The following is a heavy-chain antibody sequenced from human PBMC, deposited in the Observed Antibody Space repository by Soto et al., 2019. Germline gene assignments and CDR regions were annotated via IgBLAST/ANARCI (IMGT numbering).Heavy chain of an antibody. CDR2: INHSGST. D-gene: IGHD3-10*01. J-gene: IGHJ6*02. CDR3: ARGLWGITMVRGTYYYYGMDV. Sequence: SETLSLTCAVYGGSFSGYYWSWIRQPPGKGLEWIGEINHSGSTNYNPSLKSRVTISVDTSKNQFSLKLSSVTAADTAVYYCARGLWGITMVRGTYYYYGMDVWGQGTTVTVSS. CDR1: GGSFSGYY. V-gene: IGHV4-34*01.